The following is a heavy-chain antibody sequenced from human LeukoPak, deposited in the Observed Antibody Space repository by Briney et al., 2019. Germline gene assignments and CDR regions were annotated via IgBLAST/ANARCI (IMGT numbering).Heavy chain of an antibody. CDR3: AKDRILWFGELFSAPFDY. Sequence: GGSLRLSCAAPGFTFSSHAMSWVRQAPGKGLEWVSAISGSGGSTYYADSVKGRFTISRDNSKNTLYLQMNSLRAEDTAVYYCAKDRILWFGELFSAPFDYWGQGTLVTVSS. CDR1: GFTFSSHA. CDR2: ISGSGGST. V-gene: IGHV3-23*01. D-gene: IGHD3-10*01. J-gene: IGHJ4*02.